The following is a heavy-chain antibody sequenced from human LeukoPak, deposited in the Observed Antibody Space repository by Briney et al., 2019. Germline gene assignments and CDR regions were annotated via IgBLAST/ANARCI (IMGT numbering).Heavy chain of an antibody. CDR3: ARESGIRWFDY. V-gene: IGHV4-4*07. J-gene: IGHJ4*02. CDR1: GGSIRSYY. Sequence: SETLPLTCTVSGGSIRSYYWSWIRQPAGKGLEWIGRVYSSGSTDYNPSLKSRVTISVDTSKNQFSLKLSSVTAADTAVYYCARESGIRWFDYWGQGTLVTVSS. D-gene: IGHD4-23*01. CDR2: VYSSGST.